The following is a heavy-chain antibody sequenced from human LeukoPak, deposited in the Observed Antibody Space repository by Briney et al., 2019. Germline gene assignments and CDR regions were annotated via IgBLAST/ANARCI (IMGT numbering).Heavy chain of an antibody. CDR3: ARLLAPRDDAFDI. CDR2: IYPGDSDT. D-gene: IGHD3-3*01. Sequence: GESLKISCKGSGYSFTSYWIGWVRQMPGKGLEWMGIIYPGDSDTRYSPSFQGQVTISADKSINTAYLQWSSLRASDTAMYYCARLLAPRDDAFDIWGQGTMVTVSS. J-gene: IGHJ3*02. CDR1: GYSFTSYW. V-gene: IGHV5-51*01.